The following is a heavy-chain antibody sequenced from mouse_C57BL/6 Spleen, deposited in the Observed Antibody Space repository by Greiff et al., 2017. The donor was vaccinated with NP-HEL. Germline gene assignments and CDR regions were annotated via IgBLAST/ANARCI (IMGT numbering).Heavy chain of an antibody. CDR2: IYPRSGNT. Sequence: VKLQESGAELARPGASVKLSCKASGYTFTSYSISWVKQRTGQGLEWIGEIYPRSGNTYYNEKFKGKATLTADKSSSTAYMELRSLTSEDSAVYFGARGGQLRLRYAMDDWGQGTSVTVSS. D-gene: IGHD3-2*02. CDR3: ARGGQLRLRYAMDD. CDR1: GYTFTSYS. J-gene: IGHJ4*01. V-gene: IGHV1-81*01.